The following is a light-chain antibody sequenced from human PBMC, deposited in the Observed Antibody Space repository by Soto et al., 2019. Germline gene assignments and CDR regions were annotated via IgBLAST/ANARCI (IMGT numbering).Light chain of an antibody. CDR1: SSDAGGYNY. CDR2: EVS. J-gene: IGLJ3*02. V-gene: IGLV2-14*01. CDR3: SSYTSSSTPNWV. Sequence: QSALTQPASVSGSPGQSITISCTGTSSDAGGYNYVSWYQQHPGKAPKLMIYEVSNRPSGVSNRFSGSKSGNTASLTISGLQAEDEADYYCSSYTSSSTPNWVFGGGTKLTVL.